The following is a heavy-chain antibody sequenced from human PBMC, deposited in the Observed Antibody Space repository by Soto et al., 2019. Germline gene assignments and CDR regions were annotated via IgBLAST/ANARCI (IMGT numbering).Heavy chain of an antibody. CDR2: IYTSGST. CDR3: SRDPEDIVVVPAARRAGARYYYGMDV. V-gene: IGHV4-4*07. CDR1: GGSISSYY. J-gene: IGHJ6*02. Sequence: QVQLQESGPGLVKPSETLSLTCTVSGGSISSYYWSWIRQPAGKGLEWIWRIYTSGSTNYNPSLKSRVTMSVDTSKNQFSLKLSSVTAADTAVYYCSRDPEDIVVVPAARRAGARYYYGMDVWGQGTTVTVSS. D-gene: IGHD2-2*01.